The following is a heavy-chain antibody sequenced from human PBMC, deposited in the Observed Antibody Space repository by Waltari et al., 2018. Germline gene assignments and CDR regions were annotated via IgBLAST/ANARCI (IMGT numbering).Heavy chain of an antibody. CDR2: IYHSGST. CDR1: GYSISSGYY. D-gene: IGHD4-17*01. CDR3: ARTWDYGDYPEARNYFDY. J-gene: IGHJ4*02. Sequence: QVQLQESGPGLVKPSETLSLTCAVSGYSISSGYYWGWIRQPPGKGLEWIGSIYHSGSTYSNPSLKGRVTISVDTSKNQFSLKLSSVTAADTALYYCARTWDYGDYPEARNYFDYWGQGTLVTVSS. V-gene: IGHV4-38-2*01.